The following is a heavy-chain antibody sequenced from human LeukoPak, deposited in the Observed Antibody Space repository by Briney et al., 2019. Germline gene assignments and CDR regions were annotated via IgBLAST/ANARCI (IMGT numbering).Heavy chain of an antibody. J-gene: IGHJ2*01. CDR1: GCSITNSRYY. V-gene: IGHV4-39*01. Sequence: SETLSLTCSVSGCSITNSRYYWGWLRQSPGGGREWIRTIYYSATNYDSPSLRRRVPISADTSKNQFSLNLSPVTAAAPAVYYCARHVSSDHRSVVVSSDWYFDLWGRGTLVTVSS. CDR3: ARHVSSDHRSVVVSSDWYFDL. D-gene: IGHD2-21*01. CDR2: IYYSATN.